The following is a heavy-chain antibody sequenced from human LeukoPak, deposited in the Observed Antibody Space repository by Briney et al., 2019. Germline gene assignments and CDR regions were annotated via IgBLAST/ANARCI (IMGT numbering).Heavy chain of an antibody. CDR1: GGTFSDYY. CDR2: INHSGST. Sequence: SETLSLTCAVYGGTFSDYYWSWIRQPPGKGLEWIGEINHSGSTNYNPSLKSRVTISVDTSKNQFSLKLSSVTAADTAVYYCANNDYSNYGSDYWGQGTLVTVSS. D-gene: IGHD4-11*01. J-gene: IGHJ4*02. V-gene: IGHV4-34*08. CDR3: ANNDYSNYGSDY.